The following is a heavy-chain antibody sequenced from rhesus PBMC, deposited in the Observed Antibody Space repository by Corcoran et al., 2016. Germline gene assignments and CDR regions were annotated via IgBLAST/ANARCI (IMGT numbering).Heavy chain of an antibody. CDR2: IYPGDSDT. Sequence: EVQLVQSGAEVKRPGESLRISCKTSGYSFTGSWISWVRQMPGNGLEWMGSIYPGDSDTIYNPSFQGHGTISADKSISTPYRQWSSLKASDTATDYCAKFSSGWSGFDYWGQGVLVTVSS. D-gene: IGHD6S26*01. CDR3: AKFSSGWSGFDY. V-gene: IGHV5-43*01. J-gene: IGHJ4*01. CDR1: GYSFTGSW.